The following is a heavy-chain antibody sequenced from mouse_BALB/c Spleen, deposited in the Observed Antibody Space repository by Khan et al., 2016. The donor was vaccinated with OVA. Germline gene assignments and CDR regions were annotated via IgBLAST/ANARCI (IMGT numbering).Heavy chain of an antibody. V-gene: IGHV5-6*01. J-gene: IGHJ3*01. CDR1: GFTFSSYS. D-gene: IGHD4-1*01. CDR2: ISSGGDYT. CDR3: AYDLTGAFAY. Sequence: EVELVESGGDLVKPGGSLKLSCAASGFTFSSYSMSWVRHTPDKRLEWVASISSGGDYTYYPDSVKGRFTISRDNAKNTLYLPMRDLKSQDTAMYYCAYDLTGAFAYWGQGTLVTVSA.